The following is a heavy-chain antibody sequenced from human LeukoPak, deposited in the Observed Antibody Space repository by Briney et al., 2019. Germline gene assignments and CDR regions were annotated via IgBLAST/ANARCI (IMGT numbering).Heavy chain of an antibody. Sequence: GGSLRLSCAASGFTFSSYGMSWVRQAPGKGLEWVSAISGSGGSTYYADSVKGRFTISRDNSKNTLYLQMNSLRAEDTAVYYCAIIRHNAAAGNYYYYYYYMDVWGKGTTVTISS. CDR2: ISGSGGST. V-gene: IGHV3-23*01. CDR3: AIIRHNAAAGNYYYYYYYMDV. D-gene: IGHD6-13*01. J-gene: IGHJ6*03. CDR1: GFTFSSYG.